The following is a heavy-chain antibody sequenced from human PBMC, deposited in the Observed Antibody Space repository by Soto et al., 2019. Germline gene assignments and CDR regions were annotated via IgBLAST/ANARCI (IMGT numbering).Heavy chain of an antibody. D-gene: IGHD2-8*02. CDR1: GGSFSGYY. J-gene: IGHJ4*02. CDR3: AVDKITGLFDY. CDR2: INHSGST. V-gene: IGHV4-34*01. Sequence: QVQLQQWGAGLLKPSETLSLTCAVYGGSFSGYYWTWIRQPPGTGLEWIGEINHSGSTNYNPSLKSRVTISVDTPKNQFSLKLTSVTAADSAVYCCAVDKITGLFDYWGQGTLVTVSS.